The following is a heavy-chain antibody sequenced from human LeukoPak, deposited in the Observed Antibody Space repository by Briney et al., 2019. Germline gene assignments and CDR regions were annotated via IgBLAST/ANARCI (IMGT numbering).Heavy chain of an antibody. V-gene: IGHV3-30*18. CDR1: VFTFSSYG. Sequence: PGKSLRLSCAASVFTFSSYGMHLVRQAPGKGLEWVTVISYDGSNKYYADSVKGRFTISRDNSKNTLCLQMNSLRAEDTAVYYCAKDGYCSSTSCYFDYWGQGTLVTVSS. J-gene: IGHJ4*02. D-gene: IGHD2-2*03. CDR2: ISYDGSNK. CDR3: AKDGYCSSTSCYFDY.